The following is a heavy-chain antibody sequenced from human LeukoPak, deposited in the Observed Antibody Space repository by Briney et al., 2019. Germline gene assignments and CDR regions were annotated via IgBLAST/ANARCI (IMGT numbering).Heavy chain of an antibody. CDR2: IYYSGST. J-gene: IGHJ4*02. V-gene: IGHV4-59*01. D-gene: IGHD6-13*01. CDR1: GGSISRYY. CDR3: AREGGMGFDY. Sequence: SETLSLTCTVSGGSISRYYWSWIRQPPGKGLEWIGYIYYSGSTNYNPSLKSRVTISVDTSKNQFSLKLSSVTAADTAVYYCAREGGMGFDYWGQGTLVTVSS.